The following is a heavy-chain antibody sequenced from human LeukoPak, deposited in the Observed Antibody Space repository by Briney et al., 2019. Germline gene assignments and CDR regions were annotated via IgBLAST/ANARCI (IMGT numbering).Heavy chain of an antibody. J-gene: IGHJ4*02. D-gene: IGHD3-22*01. CDR2: IYASGST. V-gene: IGHV4-4*07. Sequence: SETLSLTCTVSGGSISSYYWSWIRQPAGKGLEWIGRIYASGSTNYNPSLKSRVTISVDTSKNQFSLKLSSVTAADTAVYYCARDQLMSYYDSSGTDYWGQGTLVTVSS. CDR1: GGSISSYY. CDR3: ARDQLMSYYDSSGTDY.